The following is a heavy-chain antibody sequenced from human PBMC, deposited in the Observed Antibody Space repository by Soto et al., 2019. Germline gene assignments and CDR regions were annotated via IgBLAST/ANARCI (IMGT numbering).Heavy chain of an antibody. Sequence: GGSLRLSCAASGFSFSDFYMSWIRQAPGKGLEWVSYISGSGSTIYYADSVKGRFTISRDNAKNSLYLQMNSLRAEDAAVYYCARGKYSGSGSLIDYWGQGTLVTVSS. CDR1: GFSFSDFY. CDR3: ARGKYSGSGSLIDY. D-gene: IGHD3-10*01. CDR2: ISGSGSTI. V-gene: IGHV3-11*01. J-gene: IGHJ4*02.